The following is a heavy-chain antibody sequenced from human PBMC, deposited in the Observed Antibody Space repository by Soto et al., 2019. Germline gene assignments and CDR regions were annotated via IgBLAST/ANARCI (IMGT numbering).Heavy chain of an antibody. J-gene: IGHJ6*02. D-gene: IGHD3-3*01. CDR1: GFTFSSYA. V-gene: IGHV3-30-3*01. CDR2: ISYDGSNK. Sequence: GSLRLSCAASGFTFSSYAMHWVRQAPGKGLEWVAVISYDGSNKYYADSVKGRFTISRDNSKNTLYLQMNSLRAEDTAVYYCARGGIYDFWSGNYYYYGMDVWGQGTTVTVSS. CDR3: ARGGIYDFWSGNYYYYGMDV.